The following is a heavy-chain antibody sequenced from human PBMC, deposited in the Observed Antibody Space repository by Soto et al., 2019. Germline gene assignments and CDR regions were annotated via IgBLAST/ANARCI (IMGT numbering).Heavy chain of an antibody. CDR3: AADFWSGSPRLDP. CDR2: IIPIFGTA. D-gene: IGHD3-3*01. V-gene: IGHV1-69*13. Sequence: SVKVSCKASGGTFSSYAISWVRQAPGQGLEWMGGIIPIFGTANYAQKFQGRVTITADESTSTAYMELSSLRSEDTAVYYCAADFWSGSPRLDPWGQGTLVTASS. J-gene: IGHJ5*02. CDR1: GGTFSSYA.